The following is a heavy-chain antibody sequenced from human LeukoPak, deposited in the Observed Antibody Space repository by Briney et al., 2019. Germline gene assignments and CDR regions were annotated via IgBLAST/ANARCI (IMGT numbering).Heavy chain of an antibody. Sequence: GGSLRLSCAASGFTFSSYSMNWVRQAPGKGLEWVSSISSSSYIYYADSVKGRFTISRDNAKNSPYLQMNSLRAEDTAVYYCARNLPWLNYLDSWGREPWSPSPQ. CDR2: ISSSSYI. CDR1: GFTFSSYS. D-gene: IGHD6-19*01. V-gene: IGHV3-21*01. CDR3: ARNLPWLNYLDS. J-gene: IGHJ4*02.